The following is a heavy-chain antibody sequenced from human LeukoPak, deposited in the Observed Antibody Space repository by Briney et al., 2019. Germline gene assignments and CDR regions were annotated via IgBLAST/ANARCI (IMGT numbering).Heavy chain of an antibody. CDR1: GGSMTNYY. D-gene: IGHD5-18*01. CDR3: AREGAGSYGFRYIDV. J-gene: IGHJ6*03. Sequence: SETLSLTCTVSGGSMTNYYWTWIRQPPGEGLEWLAYIYYYGSTNYNPSLESRLTLTVDTSKNQFSLKLSSVTAADTAVYYCAREGAGSYGFRYIDVCGKGTTVTVS. CDR2: IYYYGST. V-gene: IGHV4-59*01.